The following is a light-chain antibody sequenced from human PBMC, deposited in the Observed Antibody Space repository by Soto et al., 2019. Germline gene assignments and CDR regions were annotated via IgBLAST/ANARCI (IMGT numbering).Light chain of an antibody. CDR3: MQALQLPPT. V-gene: IGKV2-28*01. Sequence: DIVMTQSPLSLPVTPGEPASISCRSSQSLLHSRGYNFLDWYLQKPGQSPQLLIYLGSNRASGVPDRFSGSGSGTDFTLTISRVEAEDVGVYYCMQALQLPPTFGPGTKVDIK. CDR2: LGS. J-gene: IGKJ1*01. CDR1: QSLLHSRGYNF.